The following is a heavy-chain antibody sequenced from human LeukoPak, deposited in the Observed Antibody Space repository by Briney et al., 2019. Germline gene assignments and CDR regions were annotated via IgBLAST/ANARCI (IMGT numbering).Heavy chain of an antibody. CDR3: ARVTSRSGYYFDY. V-gene: IGHV3-53*01. CDR1: GFTVSRNY. J-gene: IGHJ4*02. D-gene: IGHD6-13*01. CDR2: IYSGGGT. Sequence: HSGGSLRLSCVASGFTVSRNYMSWVRQAPGKGLEWVSLIYSGGGTSYSDSVKGRFTISRDNSKKTVYLQMDSLRAEDTAVYYCARVTSRSGYYFDYWGQGTLVTVSS.